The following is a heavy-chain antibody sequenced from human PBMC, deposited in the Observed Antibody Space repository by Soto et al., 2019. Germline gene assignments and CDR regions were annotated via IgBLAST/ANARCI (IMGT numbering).Heavy chain of an antibody. V-gene: IGHV4-31*03. CDR3: ARGRDGYCSNTRCYDTFYGMDV. Sequence: TLSLTGSVSAGSISSGDYYGTWIRQLPGKGLEWIGYIYYSGRIGYSPSLKSRVTISLDTSGIQFSLKLKSVTAADTAVYYCARGRDGYCSNTRCYDTFYGMDVWGHGTTVTVSS. CDR2: IYYSGRI. CDR1: AGSISSGDYY. J-gene: IGHJ6*02. D-gene: IGHD2-2*03.